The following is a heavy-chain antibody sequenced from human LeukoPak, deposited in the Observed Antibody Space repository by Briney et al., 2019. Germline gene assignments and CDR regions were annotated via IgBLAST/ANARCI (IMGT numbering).Heavy chain of an antibody. CDR2: ISWNSGSI. D-gene: IGHD5-12*01. J-gene: IGHJ4*02. CDR1: GFTFDDYA. CDR3: AKDIGYSGYDAHFDY. Sequence: PGRSLRLSCAASGFTFDDYAMHWVRQAPGKGLEWVSGISWNSGSIGYADSVKGRFTISRDNAKNSLYLQMNSLRAEDTALYYCAKDIGYSGYDAHFDYWGQGTLVTVSS. V-gene: IGHV3-9*01.